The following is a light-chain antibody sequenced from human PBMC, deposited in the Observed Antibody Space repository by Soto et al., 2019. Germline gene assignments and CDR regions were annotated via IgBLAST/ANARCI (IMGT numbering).Light chain of an antibody. Sequence: EIVLTQSPATLSLSPGDRATLSYRASQSVSSYLAWYQQKPGQAPRLLMYDTSNRATGIPARFSGSGSGTDFTLTISSLEPEDFAVYYCQQRSNFLWTFGQGTKVEIK. CDR2: DTS. J-gene: IGKJ1*01. CDR1: QSVSSY. V-gene: IGKV3-11*01. CDR3: QQRSNFLWT.